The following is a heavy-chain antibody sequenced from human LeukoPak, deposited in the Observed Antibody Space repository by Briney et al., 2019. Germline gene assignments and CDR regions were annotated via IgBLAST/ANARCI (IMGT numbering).Heavy chain of an antibody. CDR3: ARGSSLAAVARGFDY. CDR2: INQDGTKK. J-gene: IGHJ4*02. V-gene: IGHV3-7*01. Sequence: GGSLRLSCAASRFTFSNYWMTWVRQAPGKGLEWVANINQDGTKKSYVDSVKGRFTISRDSSKNILHLQMDSLTVDDTALYYCARGSSLAAVARGFDYWGQGTLVTVSS. D-gene: IGHD6-19*01. CDR1: RFTFSNYW.